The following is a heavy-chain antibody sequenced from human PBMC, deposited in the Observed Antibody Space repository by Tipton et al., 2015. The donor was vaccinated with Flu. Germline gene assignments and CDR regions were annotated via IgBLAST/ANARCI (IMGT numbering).Heavy chain of an antibody. CDR3: ARGTGYSTTYFDS. D-gene: IGHD2-15*01. CDR1: GNSMGSDYY. Sequence: TLSLTCSVSGNSMGSDYYWGWIRQPPGKGLEWIGNIHRSGNTYRNPSLKSRVTMSVDSSKNQFSLRLNSVTAADTAVYYCARGTGYSTTYFDSWGRGTLVTVSS. CDR2: IHRSGNT. V-gene: IGHV4-38-2*02. J-gene: IGHJ4*02.